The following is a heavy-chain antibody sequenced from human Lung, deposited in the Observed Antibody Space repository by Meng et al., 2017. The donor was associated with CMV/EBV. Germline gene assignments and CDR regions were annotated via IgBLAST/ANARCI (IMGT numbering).Heavy chain of an antibody. V-gene: IGHV1-18*01. J-gene: IGHJ3*02. CDR2: VGGCDGDT. Sequence: ASVKVSCKASGYTFSRYGISYVRQAHGQGLQWLGWVGGCDGDTNYAPEFRGRATMTTDTSTNTVYMELRSLTSDDTAVYYCARDWECLDRSDVFDIWGQGTVVTVSS. CDR3: ARDWECLDRSDVFDI. CDR1: GYTFSRYG. D-gene: IGHD3-9*01.